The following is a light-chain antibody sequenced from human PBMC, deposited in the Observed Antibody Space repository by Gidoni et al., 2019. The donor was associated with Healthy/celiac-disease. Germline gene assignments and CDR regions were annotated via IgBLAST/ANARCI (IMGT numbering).Light chain of an antibody. CDR3: QQYGSSPPMYT. CDR2: GAS. V-gene: IGKV3-20*01. CDR1: QSVSSSY. J-gene: IGKJ2*01. Sequence: EIVLTQCPGTLSLSPGERATLSCRASQSVSSSYLAWYQQKPGQAPRLLIYGASSRAPGIPARFSGSGSGTDFTLTISRLEPEDFAVSYCQQYGSSPPMYTFGQGTKLEIK.